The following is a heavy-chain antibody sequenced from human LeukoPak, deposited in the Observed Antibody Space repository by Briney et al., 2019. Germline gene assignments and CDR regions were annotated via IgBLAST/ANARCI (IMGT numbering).Heavy chain of an antibody. Sequence: ASVKVSCKASGYTFTSYAMQWVRQAPGQRLEWMGWINAGNGNTKYSQKFQGRVTITRDTSASTAYMELSSLRSEDTAVYYCARVPGYYDSSGDDYWGQGTLVTVSS. CDR1: GYTFTSYA. V-gene: IGHV1-3*01. J-gene: IGHJ4*02. D-gene: IGHD3-22*01. CDR2: INAGNGNT. CDR3: ARVPGYYDSSGDDY.